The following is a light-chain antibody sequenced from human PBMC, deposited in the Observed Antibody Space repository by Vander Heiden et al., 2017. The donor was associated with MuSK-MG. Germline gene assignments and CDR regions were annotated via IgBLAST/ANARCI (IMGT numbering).Light chain of an antibody. CDR3: LQDYSFPPT. CDR1: QGIRGY. CDR2: AAS. V-gene: IGKV1D-8*02. J-gene: IGKJ4*01. Sequence: AIWMNQFPSLLSASPGGRVTIRLRMRQGIRGYLAWYQQKPGKAPELLIYAASTLQSGVPSRFSGSGSGTDFTLTISCLQSEDFATYYCLQDYSFPPTFGGGTKVDIK.